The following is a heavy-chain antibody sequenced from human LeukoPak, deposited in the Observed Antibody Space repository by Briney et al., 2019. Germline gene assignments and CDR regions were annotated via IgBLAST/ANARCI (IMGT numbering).Heavy chain of an antibody. CDR3: AGVSIAGSTIAFDM. CDR2: IKQDGSER. V-gene: IGHV3-7*01. J-gene: IGHJ3*02. D-gene: IGHD2-15*01. CDR1: GFMFSSYW. Sequence: GGSLRLSCAASGFMFSSYWMTWVRQAPGKGLEWVANIKQDGSERHYVDSVKGRFTISKDNAKNSLYLQMDSLRAEDTAVYYCAGVSIAGSTIAFDMWGQGTMVTVSS.